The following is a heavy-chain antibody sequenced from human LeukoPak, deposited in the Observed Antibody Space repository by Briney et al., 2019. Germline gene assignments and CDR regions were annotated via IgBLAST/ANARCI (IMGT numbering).Heavy chain of an antibody. Sequence: SETLSLTCTVSGGSMNQYYWSWIRQPAGKGLEWIGRIYSTGTTYYKPSLKSRVTMSVDTSHNQFFLKLNSVTAADTAVYYCANGNYDFWSGYSTIGIFDYWGQGTLVTVSS. CDR2: IYSTGTT. J-gene: IGHJ4*02. D-gene: IGHD3-3*01. CDR1: GGSMNQYY. V-gene: IGHV4-4*07. CDR3: ANGNYDFWSGYSTIGIFDY.